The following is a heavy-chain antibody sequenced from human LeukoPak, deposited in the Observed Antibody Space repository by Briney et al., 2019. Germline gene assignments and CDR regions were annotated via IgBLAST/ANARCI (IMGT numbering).Heavy chain of an antibody. J-gene: IGHJ5*02. V-gene: IGHV4-59*01. CDR2: IYYSGST. CDR1: GGSISSYY. Sequence: SETLSLTCTVSGGSISSYYWSWLRQPPGKGLEWIGYIYYSGSTNYNPSLKSRVTISVDTSKNQFSLKLSSVTAADTAVYYCARVGLEAVAFDPWGQGTLVTVSS. CDR3: ARVGLEAVAFDP. D-gene: IGHD3-3*01.